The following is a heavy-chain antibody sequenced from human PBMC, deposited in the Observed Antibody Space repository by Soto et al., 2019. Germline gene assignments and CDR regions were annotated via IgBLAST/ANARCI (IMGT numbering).Heavy chain of an antibody. Sequence: QVQLVESGGGVVQPGRSLRLSCAASGFTFSSYGMHWVRQAPGKGLEWVAVIWYDGSNKYYADSVKGRFTISRDNSKNTRYLQMNSLRAEDTAVYYCARDLDYGGNSPFDYGGQGTLVTVSS. CDR3: ARDLDYGGNSPFDY. CDR1: GFTFSSYG. D-gene: IGHD4-17*01. V-gene: IGHV3-33*01. CDR2: IWYDGSNK. J-gene: IGHJ4*02.